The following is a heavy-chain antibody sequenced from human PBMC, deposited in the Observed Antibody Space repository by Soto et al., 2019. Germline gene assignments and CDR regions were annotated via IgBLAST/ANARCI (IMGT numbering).Heavy chain of an antibody. V-gene: IGHV1-46*01. Sequence: QVQLVQSGAEVKKPGASVKVSCKASGYTFTDYYIHWVRQAPGQGLEWMGLINPSGGSASYAQKFRGRVTMTRDTSTSTVYVELSSLRSEDTAVYYCARDHPLGGGPKRDFEYWGQGTLVPVSS. CDR3: ARDHPLGGGPKRDFEY. CDR1: GYTFTDYY. D-gene: IGHD3-16*01. J-gene: IGHJ4*02. CDR2: INPSGGSA.